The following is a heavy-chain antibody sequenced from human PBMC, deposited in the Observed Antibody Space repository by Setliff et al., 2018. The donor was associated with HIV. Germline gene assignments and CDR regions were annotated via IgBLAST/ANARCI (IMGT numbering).Heavy chain of an antibody. V-gene: IGHV1-18*01. J-gene: IGHJ4*02. CDR1: GYTFTRYG. CDR2: ISGYNGNT. CDR3: ARDWWELPALDC. Sequence: ASVKVSCKASGYTFTRYGISWVRQAPGQGLEWMGWISGYNGNTNYAQNLQGRVTMTTDTSTSTAYMELRSLRSDDTAGYYCARDWWELPALDCWGQGTRVTVSS. D-gene: IGHD2-15*01.